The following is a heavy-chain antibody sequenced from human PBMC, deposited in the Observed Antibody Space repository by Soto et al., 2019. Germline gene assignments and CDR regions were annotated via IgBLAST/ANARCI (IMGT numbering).Heavy chain of an antibody. CDR1: GYTFTGYY. CDR2: INPNSGGT. V-gene: IGHV1-2*02. CDR3: ARARGPYCSGGSCYSGWYFDL. J-gene: IGHJ2*01. D-gene: IGHD2-15*01. Sequence: ASVKVSCKASGYTFTGYYMHWVRQAPGQGLEWMGWINPNSGGTGYAQKFQGRVTMTRDTSISTAYMELSRLRSDDTAVYYCARARGPYCSGGSCYSGWYFDLWGRGTLVTVSS.